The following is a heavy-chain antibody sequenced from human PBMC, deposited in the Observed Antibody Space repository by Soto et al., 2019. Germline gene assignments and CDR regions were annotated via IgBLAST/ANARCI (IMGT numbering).Heavy chain of an antibody. CDR1: GGSFSGYY. CDR3: ARSGTVPAAMANWFDP. J-gene: IGHJ5*02. CDR2: INHSGST. D-gene: IGHD2-2*01. Sequence: SETLSLTCAVYGGSFSGYYWSWIRQPPGKGLEWIGEINHSGSTNYNPSLKSRVTISVDTSKNQFSLKLSSVTAADTAVYYYARSGTVPAAMANWFDPWGQGTLVTVSS. V-gene: IGHV4-34*01.